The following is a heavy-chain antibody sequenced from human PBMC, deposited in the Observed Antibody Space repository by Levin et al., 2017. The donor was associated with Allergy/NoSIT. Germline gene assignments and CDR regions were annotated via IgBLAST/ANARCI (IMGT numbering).Heavy chain of an antibody. CDR3: ARANIVATMGAFDI. Sequence: ASVKVSCKASGYTFTSYGISWVRQAPGQGLEWMGWISAYNGNTNYAQKLQGRVTMTTDTSTSTAYMELRSLRSDDTAVYYCARANIVATMGAFDIWGQGTMVTVSS. CDR1: GYTFTSYG. V-gene: IGHV1-18*01. J-gene: IGHJ3*02. CDR2: ISAYNGNT. D-gene: IGHD5-12*01.